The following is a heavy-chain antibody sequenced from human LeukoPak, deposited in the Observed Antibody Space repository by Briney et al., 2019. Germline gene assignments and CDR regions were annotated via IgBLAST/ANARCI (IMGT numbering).Heavy chain of an antibody. Sequence: ASVKVSCKASGYTFTSYYMHWVRQAPGQGLEWMGIINPSGGSTSYAQKFQGRVTMTRDTSTSTVYMELSSLRSEDTAVYYCARVGAAGTVLGNWFDPWGQGTLVTVSS. CDR3: ARVGAAGTVLGNWFDP. V-gene: IGHV1-46*01. J-gene: IGHJ5*02. CDR2: INPSGGST. CDR1: GYTFTSYY. D-gene: IGHD6-13*01.